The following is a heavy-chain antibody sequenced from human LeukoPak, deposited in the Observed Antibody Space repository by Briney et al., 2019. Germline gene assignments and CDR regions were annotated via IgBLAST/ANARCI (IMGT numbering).Heavy chain of an antibody. V-gene: IGHV4-61*02. D-gene: IGHD3-9*01. CDR2: IYTSGST. CDR1: GGSISSGSYY. CDR3: ARGPPTAFDRSSYYMDV. Sequence: PSETLSLTCTVSGGSISSGSYYWSWIRQPAGKGLEWVRRIYTSGSTNYNPSLKSRVTISVDTSKNQFSLKLRSVTAADTAVYYCARGPPTAFDRSSYYMDVWGRGTTVTVSS. J-gene: IGHJ6*03.